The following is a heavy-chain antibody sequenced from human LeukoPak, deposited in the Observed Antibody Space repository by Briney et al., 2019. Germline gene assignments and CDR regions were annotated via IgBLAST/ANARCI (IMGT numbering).Heavy chain of an antibody. CDR1: GFTFSSYA. CDR2: ISSNGGST. D-gene: IGHD6-13*01. V-gene: IGHV3-64*01. Sequence: PGGSLRLSCAASGFTFSSYAMHWVRQAPGKGLEYVSAISSNGGSTYYANSVEGRFTISRDNSKNTLYLQMGSLRAEDMAVYYCAREAWQQLGDAFDIWGQGTIVTVSS. J-gene: IGHJ3*02. CDR3: AREAWQQLGDAFDI.